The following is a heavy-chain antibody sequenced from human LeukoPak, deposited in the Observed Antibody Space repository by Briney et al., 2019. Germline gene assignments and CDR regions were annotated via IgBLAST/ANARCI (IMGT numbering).Heavy chain of an antibody. CDR2: TQTSGST. CDR3: ARDIVMAAYFDS. V-gene: IGHV4-4*07. CDR1: GGSISSFY. Sequence: PSETLSLTCIVSGGSISSFYWSWIWQPAGKGLEWIGRTQTSGSTNYNPSLKSRVTMSVDTSKNQFSLKLSSVTAADTAVYYCARDIVMAAYFDSWGQGTLVTVSS. J-gene: IGHJ4*02. D-gene: IGHD3-16*02.